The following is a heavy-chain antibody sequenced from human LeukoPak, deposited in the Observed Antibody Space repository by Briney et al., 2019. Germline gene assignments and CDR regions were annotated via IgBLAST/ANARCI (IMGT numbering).Heavy chain of an antibody. V-gene: IGHV3-30*04. CDR1: GFTFSNYA. Sequence: AGGSLRLSCAASGFTFSNYAMHWVRKAPGKGLEWVAIISYDVRNKDYADSVKGRFTISRDNSENTVYLQMDSLRAEDTAVYYCARDAYGFDCWGQGTLVTVSS. J-gene: IGHJ4*02. D-gene: IGHD3-10*01. CDR3: ARDAYGFDC. CDR2: ISYDVRNK.